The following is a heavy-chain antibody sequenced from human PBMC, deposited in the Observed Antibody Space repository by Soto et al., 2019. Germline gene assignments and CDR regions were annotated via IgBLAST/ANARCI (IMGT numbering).Heavy chain of an antibody. CDR2: ISSSSSYI. Sequence: SCAASGFTFSSYSMNWVRQAPGKGLEWVSSISSSSSYIYYADSVKGRFTISRDNAKNSLYLQMNSLRAEDTAVYYCAKSIAAAGNSNWGQGTLVTVSS. D-gene: IGHD6-13*01. J-gene: IGHJ4*02. V-gene: IGHV3-21*01. CDR3: AKSIAAAGNSN. CDR1: GFTFSSYS.